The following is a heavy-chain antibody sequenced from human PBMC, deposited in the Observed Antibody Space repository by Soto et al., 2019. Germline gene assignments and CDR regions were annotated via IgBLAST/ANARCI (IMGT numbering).Heavy chain of an antibody. V-gene: IGHV4-39*01. CDR1: GGSISSSSYY. CDR2: IYYSGST. CDR3: ARHEGDNWNYYYGMDV. J-gene: IGHJ6*02. Sequence: SETLSLTCTVSGGSISSSSYYWGWIRQPPGKGLEWIGSIYYSGSTYYNPSLKSRVTISVDTSKNQFSLKLSSVTAADTAVYYCARHEGDNWNYYYGMDVWGQGTTVT. D-gene: IGHD1-20*01.